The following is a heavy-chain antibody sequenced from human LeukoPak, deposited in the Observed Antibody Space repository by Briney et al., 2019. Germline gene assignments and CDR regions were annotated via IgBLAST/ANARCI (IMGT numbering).Heavy chain of an antibody. D-gene: IGHD5-12*01. Sequence: GGSLRLPCAASGFTFSSYSMNRVRQAPGKGLEWVSSISSSSSYTYYADSVRGRFTISRDNAKNSLYLQMNSLRAEDTAVYYCARGTTGGYSPSHWGQGTLVTVSS. J-gene: IGHJ4*02. CDR3: ARGTTGGYSPSH. CDR1: GFTFSSYS. V-gene: IGHV3-21*01. CDR2: ISSSSSYT.